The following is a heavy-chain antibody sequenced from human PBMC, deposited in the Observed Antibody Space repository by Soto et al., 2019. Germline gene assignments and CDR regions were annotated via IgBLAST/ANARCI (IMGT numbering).Heavy chain of an antibody. CDR2: ISGSGGST. CDR1: GFTFSSYA. D-gene: IGHD3-22*01. Sequence: GGSLRLSCAASGFTFSSYAMSWVRQAPGKGLEWVSAISGSGGSTYYADSVKGRFTISRDNSKNTLYLQMNSLRAEDTAVYYCAAGRPITMIVVVITSPIDYWGQGTLVTVSS. V-gene: IGHV3-23*01. J-gene: IGHJ4*02. CDR3: AAGRPITMIVVVITSPIDY.